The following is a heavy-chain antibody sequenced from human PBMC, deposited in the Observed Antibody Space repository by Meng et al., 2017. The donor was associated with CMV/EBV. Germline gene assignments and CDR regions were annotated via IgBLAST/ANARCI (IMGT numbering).Heavy chain of an antibody. Sequence: GESLKISCAASGFTFSSYEMNWVRQAPGKGLEWVSYISSSGGTIYYADSVKGRFTISRDNAKNSLYLQMNSLRAEDTAVYYCARSRELQGVYYYYGMDVWGQGTTVTVSS. D-gene: IGHD1-7*01. CDR1: GFTFSSYE. CDR3: ARSRELQGVYYYYGMDV. V-gene: IGHV3-48*03. J-gene: IGHJ6*02. CDR2: ISSSGGTI.